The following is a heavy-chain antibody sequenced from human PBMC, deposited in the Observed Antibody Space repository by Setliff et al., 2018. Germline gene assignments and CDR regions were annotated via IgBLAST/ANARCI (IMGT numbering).Heavy chain of an antibody. CDR2: TYSSGST. J-gene: IGHJ4*01. CDR1: GGSISSYH. CDR3: ASGLEFDY. V-gene: IGHV4-4*08. Sequence: SETLSLTCSVSGGSISSYHWSWIRQPPGKGLEWIGSTYSSGSTNYNPSLKSRVTISLDTSKNLFSLNLSSVTAADTAVYYCASGLEFDYWGPGSLVTVSS. D-gene: IGHD1-1*01.